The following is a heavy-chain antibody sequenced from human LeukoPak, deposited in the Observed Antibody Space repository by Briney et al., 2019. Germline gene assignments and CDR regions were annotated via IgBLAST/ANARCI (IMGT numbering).Heavy chain of an antibody. D-gene: IGHD3-10*01. J-gene: IGHJ6*04. CDR1: GYTFTSYG. CDR3: ARNSLYGSGSYYKGLFDYGYYYGMDV. Sequence: SVKVSCKASGYTFTSYGISWVRQAPGQGLEWMGGIIPIFGTANYAQKFQGRVTITADKSTSTAYMELSSLRSEDTAVYYCARNSLYGSGSYYKGLFDYGYYYGMDVWGKGTTVTVSS. CDR2: IIPIFGTA. V-gene: IGHV1-69*06.